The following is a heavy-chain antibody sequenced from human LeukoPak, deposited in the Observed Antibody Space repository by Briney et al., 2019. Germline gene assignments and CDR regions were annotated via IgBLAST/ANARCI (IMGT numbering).Heavy chain of an antibody. CDR2: ISSSSGTI. Sequence: QPGGSLRLSCAASGFTFCSYSMNWVPQAPGKGLEGVSYISSSSGTIYYADSVKGRFTISRDNAKNSLYLQTNSLRAEDTAVYYCAHISSSWPDYWGQGTLVTVSS. V-gene: IGHV3-48*01. D-gene: IGHD6-13*01. CDR3: AHISSSWPDY. J-gene: IGHJ4*02. CDR1: GFTFCSYS.